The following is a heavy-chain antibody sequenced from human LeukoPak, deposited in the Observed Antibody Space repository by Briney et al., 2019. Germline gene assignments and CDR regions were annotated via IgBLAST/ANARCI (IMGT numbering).Heavy chain of an antibody. CDR2: ISSSGSTI. Sequence: PGGSLRLPCAASGFTSSSYEMNWVRQAPGEGLEWVSYISSSGSTIYYADSVKGRFTISRDNAKNSLYLQMNSLRAEDTAVYYCARDPVCDYWGQGTLVTVSS. CDR1: GFTSSSYE. CDR3: ARDPVCDY. V-gene: IGHV3-48*03. J-gene: IGHJ4*02.